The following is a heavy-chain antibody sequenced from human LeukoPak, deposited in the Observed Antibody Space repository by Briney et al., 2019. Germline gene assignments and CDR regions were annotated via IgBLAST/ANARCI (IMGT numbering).Heavy chain of an antibody. D-gene: IGHD1-26*01. J-gene: IGHJ4*02. CDR1: GYTFTTYD. V-gene: IGHV1-8*01. CDR2: MSPNSGNT. CDR3: ARGEWGLGY. Sequence: ASVKVSCKASGYTFTTYDINWVRQATGQGLEWMGWMSPNSGNTGYAQEFQGRVTMTGDTSITTAYMELNSLRSEDTAIYYCARGEWGLGYWGQGTLVTVSS.